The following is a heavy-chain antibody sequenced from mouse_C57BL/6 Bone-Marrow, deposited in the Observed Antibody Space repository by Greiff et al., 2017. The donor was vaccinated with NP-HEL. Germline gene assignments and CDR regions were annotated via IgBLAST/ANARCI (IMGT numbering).Heavy chain of an antibody. CDR2: IYPRSGNT. CDR3: ARDNGGTYWYFDV. CDR1: GYTFTSYG. J-gene: IGHJ1*03. V-gene: IGHV1-81*01. Sequence: VKLMESGAELARPGASVKLSCKASGYTFTSYGISWVKQRTGQGLEWIGEIYPRSGNTYYNEKFKGKATLTADKSSSTAYMELRSLTSEDSAVYFCARDNGGTYWYFDVWGTGTTVTVSS. D-gene: IGHD2-14*01.